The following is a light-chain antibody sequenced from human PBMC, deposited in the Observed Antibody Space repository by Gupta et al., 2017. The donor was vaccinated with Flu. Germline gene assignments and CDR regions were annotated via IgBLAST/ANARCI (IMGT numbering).Light chain of an antibody. CDR2: GAS. Sequence: EIVLTQSPGSLSLSPGERATLSCRASQSVRSNYLAWFQQKPGQAPRLHIYGASRRATGIPDRFSGSGSGTDFILTISRLEPEDFAVYYCHQYGHSPYTFGQGAKLEI. V-gene: IGKV3-20*01. CDR1: QSVRSNY. CDR3: HQYGHSPYT. J-gene: IGKJ2*01.